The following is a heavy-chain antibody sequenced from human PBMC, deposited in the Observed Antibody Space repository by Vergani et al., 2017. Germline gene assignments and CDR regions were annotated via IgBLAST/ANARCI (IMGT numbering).Heavy chain of an antibody. CDR1: GFTFSSYS. Sequence: EVQLVESGGGLVKPGGSLRLSCAASGFTFSSYSMNWVRQAPGKGLEWVSSISSSSSYIYYADSVKGRFTLSRDNAKNSLYLQMNGLRAEDTAVYYCARDGHYEFWSGYPTYFDYWGQGTLVTVSS. J-gene: IGHJ4*02. CDR3: ARDGHYEFWSGYPTYFDY. V-gene: IGHV3-21*01. D-gene: IGHD3-3*01. CDR2: ISSSSSYI.